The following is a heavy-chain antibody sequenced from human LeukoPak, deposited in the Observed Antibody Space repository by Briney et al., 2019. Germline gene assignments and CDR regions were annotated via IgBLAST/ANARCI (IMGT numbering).Heavy chain of an antibody. V-gene: IGHV1-2*02. CDR3: VPSNNFYYFDY. Sequence: GASVKVSCKTSGYTFTGYYMHWVRRAPGQGLEWMGWINPKSGGTSYPQKFQGRVSMTRDTSISTAYMELSRLRSDDTAVYYCVPSNNFYYFDYWGQGTLVAVSS. CDR2: INPKSGGT. J-gene: IGHJ4*02. CDR1: GYTFTGYY. D-gene: IGHD1-1*01.